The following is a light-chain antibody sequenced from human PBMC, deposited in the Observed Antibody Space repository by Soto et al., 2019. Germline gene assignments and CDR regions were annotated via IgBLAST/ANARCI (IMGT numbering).Light chain of an antibody. Sequence: EVVLTQSPDTVSLSPGERATLSCRASQSVTSNYLAWYQQKPGQAPRLLIYAASSRATGIPDRFSGSGSGTDFTLSISRLEPEDFAVYYCQQYGSSMTWTFGQGNKVEIK. CDR2: AAS. J-gene: IGKJ1*01. CDR3: QQYGSSMTWT. V-gene: IGKV3-20*01. CDR1: QSVTSNY.